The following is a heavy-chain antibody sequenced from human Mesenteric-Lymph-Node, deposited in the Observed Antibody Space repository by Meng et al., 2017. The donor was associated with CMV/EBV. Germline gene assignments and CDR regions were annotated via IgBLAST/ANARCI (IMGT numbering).Heavy chain of an antibody. CDR2: IYYSGST. CDR3: ASEGIAAAGTGGAFDI. J-gene: IGHJ3*02. V-gene: IGHV4-61*01. Sequence: SETLSLTCNVYGVSVSTDSYYWNWIRQPPGKGLEWIGYIYYSGSTNYNPSLKSRVTISVDTSKNQFSLKLSSVTAADTAVYYCASEGIAAAGTGGAFDIWGQGTMVTVSS. CDR1: GVSVSTDSYY. D-gene: IGHD6-13*01.